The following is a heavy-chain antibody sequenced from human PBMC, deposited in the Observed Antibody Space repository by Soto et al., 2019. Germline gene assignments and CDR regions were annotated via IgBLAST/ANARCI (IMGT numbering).Heavy chain of an antibody. D-gene: IGHD2-21*01. CDR2: IYYSGST. J-gene: IGHJ4*02. Sequence: SETLSLTCTVSGGSISSGGYYWSWIRQHPGKGLEWIGYIYYSGSTYYNPSLKSRVTISVDTSKNQFSLKLSSVTAADTAVYYCARDLVVIPNSFDYWGQGTLVTVSS. V-gene: IGHV4-31*03. CDR3: ARDLVVIPNSFDY. CDR1: GGSISSGGYY.